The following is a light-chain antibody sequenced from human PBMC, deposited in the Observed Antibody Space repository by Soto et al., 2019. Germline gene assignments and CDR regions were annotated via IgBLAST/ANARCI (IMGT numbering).Light chain of an antibody. J-gene: IGLJ2*01. CDR3: AAWDDSLNGVV. CDR1: SSNIGSKT. V-gene: IGLV1-44*01. CDR2: SNN. Sequence: QLVLTQPPSASGTPGQRVTISCSGSSSNIGSKTVNWYQQLPGTAPKLLIYSNNQRPSGVPDRSSGSRSGTSASLAISGLQAEDEADYYCAAWDDSLNGVVFGGGTKLTVL.